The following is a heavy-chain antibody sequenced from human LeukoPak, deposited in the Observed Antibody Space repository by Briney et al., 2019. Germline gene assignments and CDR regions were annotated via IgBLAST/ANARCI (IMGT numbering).Heavy chain of an antibody. Sequence: GGSLRLSCAASGFTFSSYAMHWVRQAPGKGLEWVAVISYDGSNKYYADSVKGRFTISRDNSKNTLYLQMNSLRAEDMALYYCAKVMAAAGTKQFDDAFDVWGQGTMVIV. CDR1: GFTFSSYA. D-gene: IGHD6-13*01. CDR2: ISYDGSNK. V-gene: IGHV3-30-3*01. CDR3: AKVMAAAGTKQFDDAFDV. J-gene: IGHJ3*01.